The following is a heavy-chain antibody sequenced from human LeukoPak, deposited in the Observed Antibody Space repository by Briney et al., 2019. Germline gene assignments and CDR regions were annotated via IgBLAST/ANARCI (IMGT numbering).Heavy chain of an antibody. D-gene: IGHD3-22*01. Sequence: SQTLSLTCTVAGGSISSGDYYWSWIRQPPGEGLEGIAYMYYSGSTYYNPSLKGRVTMSADTSKNQLSLKLSSVTAADTAVYYCARPYYYDSRIDPWGQGILVTVSS. CDR2: MYYSGST. J-gene: IGHJ5*02. V-gene: IGHV4-30-4*01. CDR1: GGSISSGDYY. CDR3: ARPYYYDSRIDP.